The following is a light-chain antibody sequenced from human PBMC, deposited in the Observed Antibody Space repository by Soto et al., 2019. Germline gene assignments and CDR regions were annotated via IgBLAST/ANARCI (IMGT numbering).Light chain of an antibody. V-gene: IGKV3-20*01. Sequence: EIVLTPSPGTLSLSPVDTATLSCRASQSVSSNLAWYQQKPGQAPRLLIYGASTRATGIPARFSGSGSGTDFTLTISRLEPEDFAVYYCQQYHSSPRTFGQGTKVDIK. J-gene: IGKJ1*01. CDR2: GAS. CDR1: QSVSSN. CDR3: QQYHSSPRT.